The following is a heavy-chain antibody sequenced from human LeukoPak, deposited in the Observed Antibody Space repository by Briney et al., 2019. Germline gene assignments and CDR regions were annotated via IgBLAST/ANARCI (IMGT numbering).Heavy chain of an antibody. D-gene: IGHD6-13*01. CDR1: GGFVSSSSYY. CDR2: FYYSQTT. CDR3: ARHGGAAAAIDY. V-gene: IGHV4-39*01. J-gene: IGHJ4*02. Sequence: SETLSLTCTVSGGFVSSSSYYWGWIRQPPGKGLVWNGSFYYSQTTHYIPSLKSRITISVDTSKNQFSLKLNSVTAADTAVYYCARHGGAAAAIDYWGQGTLVTVSS.